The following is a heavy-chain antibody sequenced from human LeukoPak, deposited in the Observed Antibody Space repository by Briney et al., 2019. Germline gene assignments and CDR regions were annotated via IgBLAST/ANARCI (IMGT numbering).Heavy chain of an antibody. CDR2: ISWNSGSI. Sequence: GRSLRLSRAASGFTFDDYAMHWVRQAPGKGLEWVSGISWNSGSIGYADSVKGRFTISRDNAKNSLYLQMNSLRAEDTALYYCAKGKDGYNHGFQHWGQGTLVTVSS. V-gene: IGHV3-9*01. J-gene: IGHJ1*01. CDR3: AKGKDGYNHGFQH. CDR1: GFTFDDYA. D-gene: IGHD5-12*01.